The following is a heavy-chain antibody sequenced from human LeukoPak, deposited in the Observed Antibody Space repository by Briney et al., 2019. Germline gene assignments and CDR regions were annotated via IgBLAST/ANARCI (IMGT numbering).Heavy chain of an antibody. CDR3: AKYLVGSGSSFDY. CDR2: ISGSGGST. D-gene: IGHD3-10*01. CDR1: GFTFSSYG. V-gene: IGHV3-23*01. J-gene: IGHJ4*02. Sequence: GGTLRLSCAASGFTFSSYGMSWVRQAPGEGLEWVSAISGSGGSTYYADSVKGRFTISRDNSKNTLYLQMNSLRAEDTAVYYCAKYLVGSGSSFDYWGQGTLVTVSS.